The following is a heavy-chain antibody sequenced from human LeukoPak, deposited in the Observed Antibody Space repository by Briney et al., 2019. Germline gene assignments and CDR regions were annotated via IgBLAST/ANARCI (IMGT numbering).Heavy chain of an antibody. CDR1: GFTFSSYA. Sequence: TGGSLRLSCAASGFTFSSYAMHWVRQAPGKGLEWVAVISYDGSNKYYADSVKGRFTISKDNSKNTLYLQMNSLRAEDTAVYYCARDLSQRGFDPWGQGTLVTVSS. V-gene: IGHV3-30-3*01. J-gene: IGHJ5*02. CDR2: ISYDGSNK. CDR3: ARDLSQRGFDP.